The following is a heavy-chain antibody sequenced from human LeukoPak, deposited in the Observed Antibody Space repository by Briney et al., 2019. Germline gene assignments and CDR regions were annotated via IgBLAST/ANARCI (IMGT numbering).Heavy chain of an antibody. CDR3: ARVFKVRGVIIVNGMDV. D-gene: IGHD3-10*01. J-gene: IGHJ6*02. CDR2: INPNSGGT. V-gene: IGHV1-2*02. Sequence: ASVKVSCKAPGYTFTGYYMHWVRQAPGQGLEWTGWINPNSGGTNYAQKFQGRATMTRDTSISTAYMELSRLRSDDTAVYYCARVFKVRGVIIVNGMDVWGQGTTVTVSS. CDR1: GYTFTGYY.